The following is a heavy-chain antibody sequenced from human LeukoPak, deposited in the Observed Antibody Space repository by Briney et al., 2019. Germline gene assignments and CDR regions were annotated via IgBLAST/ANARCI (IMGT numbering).Heavy chain of an antibody. CDR3: ARGDY. J-gene: IGHJ4*02. CDR2: IYSGGST. Sequence: GGSLRLSCTVSGFTVSSNSMSWVRQAPGKGLEWVSVIYSGGSTYYADSVKGRFTISRDNSKNTLYLQMNSLRAEDTAVYYCARGDYWGQGTLVTVSS. CDR1: GFTVSSNS. V-gene: IGHV3-53*01.